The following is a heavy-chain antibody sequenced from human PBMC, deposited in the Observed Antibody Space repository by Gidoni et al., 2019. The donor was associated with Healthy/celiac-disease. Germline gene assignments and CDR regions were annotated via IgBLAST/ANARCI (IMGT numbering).Heavy chain of an antibody. V-gene: IGHV4-59*01. CDR2: IYYSGST. J-gene: IGHJ3*02. CDR3: ARVLWFGELLGAFDI. CDR1: GGSISSYY. Sequence: QVQLQESGPGLVKPSETLSLTCTVSGGSISSYYWSWLRQPPGKGLEWIGYIYYSGSTNYNPSLKSRVTISVDTSKNQFSLKRSSVTAADTAVYYCARVLWFGELLGAFDIWGQGTMVTVSS. D-gene: IGHD3-10*01.